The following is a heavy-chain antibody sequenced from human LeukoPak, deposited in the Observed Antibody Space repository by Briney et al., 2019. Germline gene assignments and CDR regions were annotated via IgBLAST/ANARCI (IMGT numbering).Heavy chain of an antibody. J-gene: IGHJ4*02. CDR1: GFIFSSYS. CDR2: ISSSSSYI. V-gene: IGHV3-21*01. Sequence: GGSLRLSCAASGFIFSSYSMNWVRQAPGKGLEWVSSISSSSSYIYYADSVKGRFTISRDNAKNSLYLQMNSLRAEDTAVYYCALWADTAMVKVYWGQGTLVTVSS. D-gene: IGHD5-18*01. CDR3: ALWADTAMVKVY.